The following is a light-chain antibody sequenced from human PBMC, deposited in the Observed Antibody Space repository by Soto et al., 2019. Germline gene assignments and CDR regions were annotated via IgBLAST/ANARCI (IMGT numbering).Light chain of an antibody. V-gene: IGKV3-15*01. J-gene: IGKJ2*01. CDR1: QSVSSN. CDR2: GAS. CDR3: HQYNKRPQLYT. Sequence: EIVMSQSPATLSGSPGERATLSCRASQSVSSNLAWYRQKAGQAPRLLIYGASTRATGIPARFSGSGSGTECTLTISCLQSEDFAVYYCHQYNKRPQLYTFGQGTKLQIK.